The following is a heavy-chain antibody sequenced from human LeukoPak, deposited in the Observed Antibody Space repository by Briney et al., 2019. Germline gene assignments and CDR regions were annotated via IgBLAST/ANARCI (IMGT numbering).Heavy chain of an antibody. Sequence: VASVKVSCKTSGYSFTDYYIHWVRQAPGQGLEWMGWINTKSGRTISARKFQGRVTMTRDPSITTVYMDMAWLTSDDTAIYFCARADFIDAGPYLIGPWGQGTLVTVSS. D-gene: IGHD3-3*01. V-gene: IGHV1-2*02. J-gene: IGHJ5*02. CDR1: GYSFTDYY. CDR3: ARADFIDAGPYLIGP. CDR2: INTKSGRT.